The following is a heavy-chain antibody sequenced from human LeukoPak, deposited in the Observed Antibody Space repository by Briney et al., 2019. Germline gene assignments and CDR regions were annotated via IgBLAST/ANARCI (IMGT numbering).Heavy chain of an antibody. CDR1: GGSISSYY. D-gene: IGHD3-10*01. J-gene: IGHJ5*02. V-gene: IGHV4-34*01. CDR3: ARGSSVLILWFGELYNWFDP. CDR2: INHSGST. Sequence: SETLSLTCTVSGGSISSYYWSWIRQPPGKGLEWIGEINHSGSTNYNPSLKSRVTISVDTSKNQFSLKLSSVTAADTAVYYFARGSSVLILWFGELYNWFDPWGQGTLVTVSS.